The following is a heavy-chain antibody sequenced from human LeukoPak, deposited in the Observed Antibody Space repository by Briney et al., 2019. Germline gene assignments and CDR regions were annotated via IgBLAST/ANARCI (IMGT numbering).Heavy chain of an antibody. D-gene: IGHD4-17*01. V-gene: IGHV4-59*01. Sequence: PSETLSLTCTVSGGSISSYYWGWIRQPPGKGLEWIGYIYYSGSTNYNPSLKSRVTISVDTSKNQFSLKLSSVTAADTAVYYCARGGYGDYGYYYYGMDVWGQGTTVTVSS. CDR2: IYYSGST. CDR3: ARGGYGDYGYYYYGMDV. CDR1: GGSISSYY. J-gene: IGHJ6*02.